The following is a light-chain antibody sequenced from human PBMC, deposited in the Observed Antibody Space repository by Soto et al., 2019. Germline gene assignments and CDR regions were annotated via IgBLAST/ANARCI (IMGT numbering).Light chain of an antibody. CDR3: QSYDNSLSGYV. CDR2: ENN. V-gene: IGLV1-40*01. Sequence: QSVLTQPPSVSAAPGQRVTISCTGSSSNIGAGYEAHWYQQVPGTAPKLLIYENNNRPSGVPDRFSGSKSGTSASLAITGLQAEDEAEYYCQSYDNSLSGYVFGTGTKVTVL. J-gene: IGLJ1*01. CDR1: SSNIGAGYE.